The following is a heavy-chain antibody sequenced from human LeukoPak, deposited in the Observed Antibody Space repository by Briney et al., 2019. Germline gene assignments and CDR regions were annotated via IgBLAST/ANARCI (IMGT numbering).Heavy chain of an antibody. Sequence: PGGSLRLSCAASGFPFSNAWMRWVRQAPEKGLEWVGRIKRIIDGGTTDYAAPVKGRFTISRDDSKNTLYLQMDSLKTEDTGVYYCTSEDQGGFDYWGQGTRVTVSS. D-gene: IGHD1-26*01. CDR2: IKRIIDGGTT. CDR3: TSEDQGGFDY. CDR1: GFPFSNAW. J-gene: IGHJ4*02. V-gene: IGHV3-15*01.